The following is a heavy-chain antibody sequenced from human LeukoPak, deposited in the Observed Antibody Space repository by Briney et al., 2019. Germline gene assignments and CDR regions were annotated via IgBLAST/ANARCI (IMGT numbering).Heavy chain of an antibody. CDR2: IRNKAYGGTT. CDR3: TRDGSTNSPANWFDP. CDR1: GFTFGDYA. Sequence: PGRSLRLSCTASGFTFGDYAMSWVRQAPGQGLECVGFIRNKAYGGTTEYAASVKGRFTISRDDSKSIAYLQMNSLKTEDTAVYYCTRDGSTNSPANWFDPWGRGTLVTVSS. J-gene: IGHJ5*02. D-gene: IGHD2-2*01. V-gene: IGHV3-49*04.